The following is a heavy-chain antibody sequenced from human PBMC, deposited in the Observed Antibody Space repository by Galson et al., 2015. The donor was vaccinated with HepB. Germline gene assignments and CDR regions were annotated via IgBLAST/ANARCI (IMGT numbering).Heavy chain of an antibody. J-gene: IGHJ4*02. CDR3: AKDGIMVANNPYHFHY. CDR2: ITSSGGKT. Sequence: SLRLSCAASGFTFTRYAMTWVRQAPGKGLEWVASITSSGGKTYYTDSVKGRFTISRDNSKNTLFLQLNSLRAEETAVYYCAKDGIMVANNPYHFHYWGQGTLVTVSS. D-gene: IGHD2-15*01. V-gene: IGHV3-23*01. CDR1: GFTFTRYA.